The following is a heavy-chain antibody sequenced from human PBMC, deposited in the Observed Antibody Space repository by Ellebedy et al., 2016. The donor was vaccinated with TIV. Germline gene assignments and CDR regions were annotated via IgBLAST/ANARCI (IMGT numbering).Heavy chain of an antibody. CDR2: IKQDGSEK. D-gene: IGHD3-22*01. CDR3: ARDPYWDSSGYYYSYFQH. CDR1: GFTFSSYW. Sequence: GESLKISCAASGFTFSSYWMSWVRQTSGKGLEWVANIKQDGSEKYYVDSVKGRFTISRDNAKNSLQLQMNRLRAEDTDVYYCARDPYWDSSGYYYSYFQHWGQGTLVTVSS. V-gene: IGHV3-7*01. J-gene: IGHJ1*01.